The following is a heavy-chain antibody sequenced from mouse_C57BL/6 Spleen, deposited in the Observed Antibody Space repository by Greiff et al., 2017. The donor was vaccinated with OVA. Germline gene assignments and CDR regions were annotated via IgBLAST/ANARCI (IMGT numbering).Heavy chain of an antibody. J-gene: IGHJ3*01. CDR1: GFTFSDYY. Sequence: EVMLVESEGGLVQPGSSMKLSCTASGFTFSDYYMAWVRQVPEKGLEWVANINYDGSSTYYLDSLKSRFIISRDNAKNILYLQMSSLKSEDTATYYCARGRYYYGSSLWFAYWGQGTLVTVSA. V-gene: IGHV5-16*01. CDR2: INYDGSST. D-gene: IGHD1-1*01. CDR3: ARGRYYYGSSLWFAY.